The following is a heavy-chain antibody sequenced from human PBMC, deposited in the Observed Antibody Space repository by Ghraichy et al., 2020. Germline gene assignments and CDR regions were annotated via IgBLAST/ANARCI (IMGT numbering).Heavy chain of an antibody. D-gene: IGHD2-2*01. Sequence: SETLSLTCNISGGSIRNSYWHWVRQPAGKGLEWIGRIYTSGSAIYNPSFKSRVSMSVDISKNQFSLKLTSVTAADTGVYYCARLYVVLVPAVMTAHDMDVWGQRTTVTVSS. CDR2: IYTSGSA. CDR1: GGSIRNSY. V-gene: IGHV4-4*07. J-gene: IGHJ6*02. CDR3: ARLYVVLVPAVMTAHDMDV.